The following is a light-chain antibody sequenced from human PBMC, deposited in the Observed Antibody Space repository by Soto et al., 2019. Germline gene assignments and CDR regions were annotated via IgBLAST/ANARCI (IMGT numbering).Light chain of an antibody. CDR2: DVS. CDR3: SSYTSSSTV. J-gene: IGLJ2*01. V-gene: IGLV2-14*01. CDR1: SSDVGGYNY. Sequence: QSALTQPASVSGSPGQSIPLSCTGTSSDVGGYNYVSWYQQHPGKAPKLMIYDVSNRPSGVSNRFSGSKSGNTASLTISGLQAEDEVDYYCSSYTSSSTVFGGGTKLTVL.